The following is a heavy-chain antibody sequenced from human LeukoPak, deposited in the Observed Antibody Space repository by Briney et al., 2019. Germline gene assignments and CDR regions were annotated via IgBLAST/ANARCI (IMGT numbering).Heavy chain of an antibody. CDR3: ARDIVEVVAATPNAFDI. V-gene: IGHV1-18*01. D-gene: IGHD2-15*01. CDR1: GYTFTSYG. CDR2: ISAYNGNT. J-gene: IGHJ3*02. Sequence: ASVKVSCKASGYTFTSYGINWVRQAPGQGLEWMGWISAYNGNTNYAQKLQGRVTMTTDTSTSTAYMELRSLRSDDTAVYYCARDIVEVVAATPNAFDIWGQGTMVTVSS.